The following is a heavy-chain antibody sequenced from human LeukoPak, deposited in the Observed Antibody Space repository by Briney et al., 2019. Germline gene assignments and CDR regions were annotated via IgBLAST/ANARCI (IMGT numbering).Heavy chain of an antibody. CDR1: GGSLTSGGSS. Sequence: PSETLSLTCTVSGGSLTSGGSSWTWIRQPPGKGLEWIGYIHHSGSTYYNESLKSRVAISIDTSKNQFSLRLTPVTAADTAVYYCARVGSGPLAVTFFDYWGQGALVTVSS. CDR3: ARVGSGPLAVTFFDY. V-gene: IGHV4-30-2*01. CDR2: IHHSGST. J-gene: IGHJ4*02. D-gene: IGHD2-21*02.